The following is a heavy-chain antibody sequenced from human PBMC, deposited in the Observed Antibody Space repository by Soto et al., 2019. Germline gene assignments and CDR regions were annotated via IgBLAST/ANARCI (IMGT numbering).Heavy chain of an antibody. Sequence: ASVKVSCKASGYTFTSYSMHWVRQAPGQGLEWMGIINPSSGRTSYAQNFQGRVTMISDTSTSIVYMEMSSLKSEDTAVYYCARDHNFGFILYAMDVWGQGTTVTVS. J-gene: IGHJ6*02. CDR3: ARDHNFGFILYAMDV. CDR1: GYTFTSYS. V-gene: IGHV1-46*01. D-gene: IGHD2-15*01. CDR2: INPSSGRT.